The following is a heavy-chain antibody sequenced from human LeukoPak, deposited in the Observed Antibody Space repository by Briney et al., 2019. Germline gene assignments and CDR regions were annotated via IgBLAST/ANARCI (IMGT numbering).Heavy chain of an antibody. J-gene: IGHJ3*02. CDR1: GYTFTNYG. V-gene: IGHV1-18*01. Sequence: ASVKVSCKASGYTFTNYGISWVRQAPGQGLEWMGWISGYNGNTNYAQKLQGRVTMTTDTSTSTAYMELRSLRSDDTAVYYCAREVDDYHSRDYSIDAFDIWGQGTVVTVSS. CDR3: AREVDDYHSRDYSIDAFDI. CDR2: ISGYNGNT. D-gene: IGHD3-22*01.